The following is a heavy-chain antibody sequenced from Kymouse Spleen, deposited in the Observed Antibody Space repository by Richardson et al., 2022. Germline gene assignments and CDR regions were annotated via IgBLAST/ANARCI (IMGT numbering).Heavy chain of an antibody. CDR2: INAGNGNT. Sequence: QVQLVQSGAEVKKPGASVKVSCKASGYTFTSYAMHWVRQAPGQRLEWMGWINAGNGNTKYSQKFQGRVTITRDTSASTAYMELSSLRSEDTAVYYCARDVDTAMVTYYYYGMDVWGQGTTVTVSS. CDR3: ARDVDTAMVTYYYYGMDV. D-gene: IGHD5-18,IGHD5-18*01. V-gene: IGHV1-3*01. J-gene: IGHJ6*02. CDR1: GYTFTSYA.